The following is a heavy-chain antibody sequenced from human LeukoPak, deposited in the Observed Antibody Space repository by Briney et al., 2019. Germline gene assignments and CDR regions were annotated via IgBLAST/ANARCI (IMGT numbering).Heavy chain of an antibody. CDR3: AKDVGWNYPYYFDY. J-gene: IGHJ4*02. Sequence: GRSLRLSCAASVFTFSSYGMHWVRQAPGKGLEWVAVISYDGSNKYYADSVKGRFTISRDNSKNTLYLQMNSLRAEDTAVYYCAKDVGWNYPYYFDYWGQGTLVTVSS. V-gene: IGHV3-30*18. CDR2: ISYDGSNK. CDR1: VFTFSSYG. D-gene: IGHD1-7*01.